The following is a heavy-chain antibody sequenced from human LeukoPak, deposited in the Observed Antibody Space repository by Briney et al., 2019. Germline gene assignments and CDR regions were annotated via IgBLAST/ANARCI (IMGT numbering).Heavy chain of an antibody. CDR2: INHSGST. V-gene: IGHV4-34*01. Sequence: TASETLSLTCAVYGGSFSGYYWSWIRQPPGKGLEWIGEINHSGSTNYNPSLKSRVTISVDTSKNQFSLKLSSVTAADTAVYYCASRYDFWSGYPLSDAFDIWGQGTMVTVSS. CDR1: GGSFSGYY. D-gene: IGHD3-3*01. CDR3: ASRYDFWSGYPLSDAFDI. J-gene: IGHJ3*02.